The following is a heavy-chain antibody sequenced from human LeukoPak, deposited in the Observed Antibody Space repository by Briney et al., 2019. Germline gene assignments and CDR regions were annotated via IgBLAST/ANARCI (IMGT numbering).Heavy chain of an antibody. J-gene: IGHJ5*02. CDR2: TSWNSGSI. Sequence: GGSLRLSCAASGFTFDDYAMHWVRQAPGKGLEWVSGTSWNSGSIGYADSVKGRFTISRDNAKNSLYLQMNSLRAEDTALYYCAKDIASTSSNWFDPWGQGTLVTVSS. D-gene: IGHD2-2*01. CDR1: GFTFDDYA. CDR3: AKDIASTSSNWFDP. V-gene: IGHV3-9*01.